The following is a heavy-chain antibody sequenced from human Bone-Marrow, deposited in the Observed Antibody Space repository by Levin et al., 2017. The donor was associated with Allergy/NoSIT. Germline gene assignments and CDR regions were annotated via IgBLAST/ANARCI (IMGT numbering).Heavy chain of an antibody. CDR1: GFSVSTGGVG. CDR2: LYWDDDA. J-gene: IGHJ3*01. V-gene: IGHV2-5*02. Sequence: SGPTLVKPTQTLTLTCTVSGFSVSTGGVGVAWIRQPPGKALEWLALLYWDDDARFNASLRPRLTVTKDTSKNQVVLTMTGVGPGDTATYFCAHRRSKWGFTAFDFWGHGTMVSVSS. D-gene: IGHD7-27*01. CDR3: AHRRSKWGFTAFDF.